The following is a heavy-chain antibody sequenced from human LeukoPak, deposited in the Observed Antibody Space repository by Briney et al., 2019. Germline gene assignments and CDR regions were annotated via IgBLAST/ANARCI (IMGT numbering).Heavy chain of an antibody. CDR3: ATSYSGYDPNYFDY. V-gene: IGHV4-59*08. CDR2: IYYSGST. CDR1: GGSISSYY. D-gene: IGHD5-12*01. J-gene: IGHJ4*02. Sequence: SETLSLTCTVFGGSISSYYWSWIRQPPGKGLEWIGYIYYSGSTNYNPSLKSRVTISVDTSKNQFSLKLSSVTAADTAVYYCATSYSGYDPNYFDYWGQGTLVTVSS.